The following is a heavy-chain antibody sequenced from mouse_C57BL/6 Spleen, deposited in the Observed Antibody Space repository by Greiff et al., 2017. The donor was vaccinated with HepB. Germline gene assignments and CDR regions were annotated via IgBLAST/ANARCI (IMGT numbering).Heavy chain of an antibody. CDR3: ARRNYYGSSYWYARDY. V-gene: IGHV1-59*01. CDR2: IDPSDSYT. J-gene: IGHJ4*01. CDR1: GYTFTSYW. Sequence: QVQLQQPGAELVRPGTSVKLSCKASGYTFTSYWMHWVKQRPGQGLEWIGVIDPSDSYTNYNQKFKGKATLTVDTSSSTAYMQLSILTSEDSAVYYCARRNYYGSSYWYARDYWGQGTSVTVSS. D-gene: IGHD1-1*01.